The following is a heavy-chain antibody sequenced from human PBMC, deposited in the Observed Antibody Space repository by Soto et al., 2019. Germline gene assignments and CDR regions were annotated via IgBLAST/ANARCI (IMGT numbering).Heavy chain of an antibody. CDR3: ARGDCVGDTCYSFAGSFYYYMDV. Sequence: EVQLVESGGGLVQPGGSLRLSCAASGFTFGNYWMYWVRQAPGKGLVWVSRINSDGSVSSYADSVKGRLTISRDNVKNTLYLKMDRLRVEDTAVYYCARGDCVGDTCYSFAGSFYYYMDVWGKGTAVTVFS. CDR2: INSDGSVS. D-gene: IGHD2-15*01. CDR1: GFTFGNYW. V-gene: IGHV3-74*01. J-gene: IGHJ6*03.